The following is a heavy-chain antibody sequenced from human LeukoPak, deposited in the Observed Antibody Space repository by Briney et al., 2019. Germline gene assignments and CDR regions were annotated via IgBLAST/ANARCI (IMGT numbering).Heavy chain of an antibody. Sequence: TGGSLRLSCEVSGLIFRSYWMSWVRQAPGKGLEWVANINQEGSEKYFEDSVKGRFTISRDNAKNSLHLQVNTLRAEDTAVYYCARERDGRFFDYWGQGTLVTVSS. CDR3: ARERDGRFFDY. J-gene: IGHJ4*02. V-gene: IGHV3-7*01. CDR2: INQEGSEK. CDR1: GLIFRSYW. D-gene: IGHD5-24*01.